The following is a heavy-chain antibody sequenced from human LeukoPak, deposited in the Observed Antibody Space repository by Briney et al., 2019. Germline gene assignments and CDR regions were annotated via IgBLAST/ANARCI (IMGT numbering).Heavy chain of an antibody. Sequence: GGSLRLSCAASGFTFSCYAMHWVRQAPGKGLEWVAVISYDGSNKYYADSVKGRFTISRDNSKNTLYLQMNSLRAEDTAVYYCAREPQSWDYFDYWGQGTLVTVSS. D-gene: IGHD3-16*01. J-gene: IGHJ4*02. CDR1: GFTFSCYA. CDR2: ISYDGSNK. V-gene: IGHV3-30-3*01. CDR3: AREPQSWDYFDY.